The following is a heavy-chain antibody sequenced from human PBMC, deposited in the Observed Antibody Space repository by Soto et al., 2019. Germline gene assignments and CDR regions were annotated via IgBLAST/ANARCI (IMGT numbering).Heavy chain of an antibody. D-gene: IGHD3-9*01. Sequence: GGSLRLSCAASGFTFSSYAMHWVRQAPGKGLEWVAAISYDGSNKYYADSVKGRFTISRDNSKNTLYLQMNSLRAEDTAVYYCARDFGNYYDVLTGYEYWGQGTLVTVSS. CDR2: ISYDGSNK. CDR1: GFTFSSYA. J-gene: IGHJ4*02. V-gene: IGHV3-30-3*01. CDR3: ARDFGNYYDVLTGYEY.